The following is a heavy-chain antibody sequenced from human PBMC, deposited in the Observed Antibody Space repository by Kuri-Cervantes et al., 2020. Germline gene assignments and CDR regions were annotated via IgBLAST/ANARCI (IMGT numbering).Heavy chain of an antibody. D-gene: IGHD6-13*01. CDR3: AKTTIARLAAAPMGWDALDI. V-gene: IGHV3-7*01. CDR2: IKQDGSEK. CDR1: GFTFSSYW. Sequence: GESLKISCAASGFTFSSYWMSWVRQAPGKGLEWVANIKQDGSEKYYVDSVKGRFTISRDNSKNTLYLQMNSLRAEDTAVYYCAKTTIARLAAAPMGWDALDIWGQGTMVTVSS. J-gene: IGHJ3*02.